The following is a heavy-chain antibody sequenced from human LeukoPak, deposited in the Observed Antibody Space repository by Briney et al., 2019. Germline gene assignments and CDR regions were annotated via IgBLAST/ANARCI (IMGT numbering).Heavy chain of an antibody. Sequence: SETLSLTCTVSGGSISSGSYYWSWIRQPAGKGLEWIGRIYTSGSTNYNPSLKSRVTISVDTSKNQFSLKLSSVTAADTAVYYCARVSGSSGYYSPSEYYYYMDVWGKGTTVTVSS. CDR1: GGSISSGSYY. V-gene: IGHV4-61*02. D-gene: IGHD3-22*01. J-gene: IGHJ6*03. CDR3: ARVSGSSGYYSPSEYYYYMDV. CDR2: IYTSGST.